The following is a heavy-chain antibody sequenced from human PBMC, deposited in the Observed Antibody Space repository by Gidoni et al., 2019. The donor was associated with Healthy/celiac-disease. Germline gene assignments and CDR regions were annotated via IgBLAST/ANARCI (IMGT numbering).Heavy chain of an antibody. CDR1: GFTFSSYE. CDR2: ISSRCSPI. J-gene: IGHJ4*02. CDR3: ARWEGDY. Sequence: EVQLGEAGGGLVQPGGSRRLYGAAAGFTFSSYEMNWVRQAPGKGLGWCSYISSRCSPIYYADSVKCRFTISRDNAKNSLYLQMNSLRAEDTSVYYCARWEGDYWGQGTLVTVSS. D-gene: IGHD1-26*01. V-gene: IGHV3-48*03.